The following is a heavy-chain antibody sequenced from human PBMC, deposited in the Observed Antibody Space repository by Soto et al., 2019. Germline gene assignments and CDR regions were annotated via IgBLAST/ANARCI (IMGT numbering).Heavy chain of an antibody. CDR2: ISSSGSII. D-gene: IGHD4-17*01. J-gene: IGHJ6*02. CDR1: GFPFSDCY. CDR3: ASAAVTTGGYYYYGMDV. V-gene: IGHV3-11*01. Sequence: QVQLVESGGGLVKPGGSLRLSCAASGFPFSDCYMSWIRQAPGKGLEWLSYISSSGSIISYADSVKGRFTISRDNAKNSLYLQMNSLSAEDTAVYFWASAAVTTGGYYYYGMDVWGQGTTVTVSS.